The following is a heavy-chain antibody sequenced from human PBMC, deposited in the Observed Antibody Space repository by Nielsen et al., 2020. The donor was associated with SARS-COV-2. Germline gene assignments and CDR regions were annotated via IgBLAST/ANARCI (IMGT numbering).Heavy chain of an antibody. Sequence: IRQPPGNGLEWMGSIYYSGSTYYNTSLKSRVTISVDTSKNQFSLKLISVTAADTAVYYCASQRSQNYYFCSGYSFFDYWGQGTLVTVSS. CDR3: ASQRSQNYYFCSGYSFFDY. CDR2: IYYSGST. J-gene: IGHJ4*02. D-gene: IGHD3-3*01. V-gene: IGHV4-39*07.